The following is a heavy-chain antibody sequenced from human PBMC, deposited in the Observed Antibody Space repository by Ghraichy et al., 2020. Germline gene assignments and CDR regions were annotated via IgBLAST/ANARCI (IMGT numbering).Heavy chain of an antibody. CDR2: MNPNSGNT. CDR3: ARGPYYDFWSGYFAWAPQIHYYYYMDV. J-gene: IGHJ6*03. Sequence: ASVKVSCKASGYTFTSYDINWVRQATGQGLEWMGWMNPNSGNTGYAQKFQGRVTMTRNTSISTAYMELSSLRSEDTAVYYCARGPYYDFWSGYFAWAPQIHYYYYMDVWGKGTTVTVSS. CDR1: GYTFTSYD. D-gene: IGHD3-3*01. V-gene: IGHV1-8*01.